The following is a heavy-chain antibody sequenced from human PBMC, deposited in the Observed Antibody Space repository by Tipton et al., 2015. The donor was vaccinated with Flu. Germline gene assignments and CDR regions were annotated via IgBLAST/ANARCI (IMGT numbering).Heavy chain of an antibody. D-gene: IGHD4-11*01. CDR2: IHSEGNS. CDR1: GDSIDSRYY. V-gene: IGHV4-38-2*01. J-gene: IGHJ5*01. CDR3: ERRDYSNYVSDPKNWFNS. Sequence: TLSLTCSVFGDSIDSRYYWAWIRQPPGKGLEWIGNIHSEGNSYYSPSLKSRVTMSIDRSKNQLSLEMRSVTASDTAVYYCERRDYSNYVSDPKNWFNSWGLGTLVTVSS.